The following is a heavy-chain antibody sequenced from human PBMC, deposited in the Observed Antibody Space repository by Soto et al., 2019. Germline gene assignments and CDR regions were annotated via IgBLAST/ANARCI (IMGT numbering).Heavy chain of an antibody. CDR3: TRGPRPISTGTGAY. J-gene: IGHJ4*02. Sequence: GGSLRLSCAASGFIFKMYWMHWVRQSPGKGLVWISRVYNDGTYSDYADSVRGRFTISRDNVNDTLYLQMNNLRAEDSGLYYCTRGPRPISTGTGAYWGQGTQVTVSS. CDR2: VYNDGTYS. CDR1: GFIFKMYW. V-gene: IGHV3-74*01. D-gene: IGHD3-10*01.